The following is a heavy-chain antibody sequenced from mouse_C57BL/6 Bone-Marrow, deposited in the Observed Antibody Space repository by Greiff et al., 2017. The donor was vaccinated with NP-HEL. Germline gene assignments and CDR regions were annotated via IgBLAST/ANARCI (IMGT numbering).Heavy chain of an antibody. D-gene: IGHD2-4*01. CDR2: IWSGGST. CDR3: ARNRGVYYDYDPYAMDY. Sequence: QVQLQQSGPGLVQPSQSLSITCTVSGFSLTSYGVHCVRQSPGKGLEWLGVIWSGGSTDYNAAFISRLSISKDNSKSQVFFKMNSLQADDTAIYYCARNRGVYYDYDPYAMDYWGQGTSVTVSS. CDR1: GFSLTSYG. V-gene: IGHV2-2*01. J-gene: IGHJ4*01.